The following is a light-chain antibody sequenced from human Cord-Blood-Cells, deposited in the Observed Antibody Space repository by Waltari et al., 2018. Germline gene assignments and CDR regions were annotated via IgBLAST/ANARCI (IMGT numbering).Light chain of an antibody. V-gene: IGKV3-20*01. J-gene: IGKJ3*01. CDR3: QQYGSSPFT. CDR1: QSVSSSY. Sequence: EIVLTQSPGTLSLSPGERATLSCRASQSVSSSYLAWYQQKPGQAPRLLIYGASSRATGIPARCSGSGSGTDFTLTISRLEPEDFAVYYCQQYGSSPFTFGPGTKVDIK. CDR2: GAS.